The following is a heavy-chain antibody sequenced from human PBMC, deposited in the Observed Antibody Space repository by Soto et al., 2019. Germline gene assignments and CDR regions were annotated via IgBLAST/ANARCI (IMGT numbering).Heavy chain of an antibody. Sequence: QVQLVESGGGLVQPGGSLRLSCAGSGFTFSDYYMTWIRQAPGKGLEWVSYISDGSSYTNYADSVKGRFTISRDNAKNSLFLQMNNLRTEDTAVYYCARDTNNSSSWWLDPWGRGTLVTVSS. D-gene: IGHD6-6*01. CDR1: GFTFSDYY. V-gene: IGHV3-11*06. CDR3: ARDTNNSSSWWLDP. J-gene: IGHJ5*02. CDR2: ISDGSSYT.